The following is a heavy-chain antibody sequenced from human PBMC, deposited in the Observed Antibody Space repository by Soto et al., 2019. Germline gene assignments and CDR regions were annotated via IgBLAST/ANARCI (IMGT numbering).Heavy chain of an antibody. V-gene: IGHV1-69*13. J-gene: IGHJ3*02. D-gene: IGHD1-7*01. CDR1: GGTFSSYA. Sequence: SVKVSCKASGGTFSSYAISWVRQAPGQGLGWMGGIIPIFGTANYAQKFQGRVTITADESTSTAYMELSSLRSGDTAVYYCARDSRTGTTRVAFDIWGQGTMVTVSS. CDR2: IIPIFGTA. CDR3: ARDSRTGTTRVAFDI.